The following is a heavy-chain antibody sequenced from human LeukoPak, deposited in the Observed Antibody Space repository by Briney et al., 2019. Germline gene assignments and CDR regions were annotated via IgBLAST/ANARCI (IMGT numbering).Heavy chain of an antibody. V-gene: IGHV4-59*01. Sequence: SETLSLTCTVSGGSISSYYWSWIRQPPGKGLEWIGDIYYSGSTNYNPSLKSRVTISADTSKNQFSLKLSSVTAADTAIYYCARAQPGTRFKYDSWGPGTLVTVSS. J-gene: IGHJ4*02. CDR3: ARAQPGTRFKYDS. D-gene: IGHD1-1*01. CDR1: GGSISSYY. CDR2: IYYSGST.